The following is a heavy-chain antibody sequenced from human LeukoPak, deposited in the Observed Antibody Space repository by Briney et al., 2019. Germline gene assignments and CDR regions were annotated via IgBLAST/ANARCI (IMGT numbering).Heavy chain of an antibody. D-gene: IGHD5-24*01. CDR2: IRSDAYRGAI. J-gene: IGHJ3*02. V-gene: IGHV3-49*04. CDR1: RFTFAYYA. Sequence: PGGSLRLSCRASRFTFAYYAVNWVRQAPGKGLEWVGFIRSDAYRGAIQYDASVRGRFSISRDDSKTIAYLQMNSLETEDTAVYYCARDISEMGALDIWGLGTMVTVSS. CDR3: ARDISEMGALDI.